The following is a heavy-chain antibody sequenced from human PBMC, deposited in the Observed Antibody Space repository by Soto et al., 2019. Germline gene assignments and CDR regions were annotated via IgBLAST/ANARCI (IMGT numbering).Heavy chain of an antibody. J-gene: IGHJ4*02. D-gene: IGHD6-19*01. CDR1: GFTFSSYA. CDR3: AKDPGESGWYYFDY. V-gene: IGHV3-23*01. CDR2: ISGSGGST. Sequence: GGSLRLSCAASGFTFSSYAMSWVRQAPGKGLEWVSAISGSGGSTYYADSVKGRFTISRDSSKNTLYLQMNSLRAEDTAVYYCAKDPGESGWYYFDYWGQGTLVTVSS.